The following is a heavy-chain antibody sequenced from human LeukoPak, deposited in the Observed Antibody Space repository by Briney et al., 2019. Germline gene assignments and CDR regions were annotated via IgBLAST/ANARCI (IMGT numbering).Heavy chain of an antibody. J-gene: IGHJ5*02. Sequence: GGSLRLPCATSGFTFTNYAMNWVRQAPGKGLEWVSAVTGPGDTTYYADFVKGRFFMSREDSKTTVYLQMNSLRAEDTAIYYCAKGAEIDLWGQGTLVTVSS. V-gene: IGHV3-23*01. CDR1: GFTFTNYA. CDR3: AKGAEIDL. D-gene: IGHD3-16*01. CDR2: VTGPGDTT.